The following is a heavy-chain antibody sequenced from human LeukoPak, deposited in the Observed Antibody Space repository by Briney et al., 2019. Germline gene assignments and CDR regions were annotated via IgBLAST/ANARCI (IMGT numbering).Heavy chain of an antibody. V-gene: IGHV3-11*04. J-gene: IGHJ6*03. Sequence: PGGSLRLSCAASGFTFSDYFMSWIRQAPGKGLEWVSYISSSAYTISYADSVKGRFTISRDNAKNSLYLQMNSLRAEDTAVYYXXXXVRYFDCPECGAYYYXXMDVWGKGTTVTVSS. CDR1: GFTFSDYF. D-gene: IGHD3-9*01. CDR3: XXXVRYFDCPECGAYYYXXMDV. CDR2: ISSSAYTI.